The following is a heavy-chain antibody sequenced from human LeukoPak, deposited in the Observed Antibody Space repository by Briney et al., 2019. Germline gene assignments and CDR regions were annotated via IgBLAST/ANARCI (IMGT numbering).Heavy chain of an antibody. V-gene: IGHV3-49*04. CDR3: TRARYNSSWSYSGSSSYYYMDV. J-gene: IGHJ6*03. CDR2: IRSKAYGGTT. D-gene: IGHD6-13*01. Sequence: GGSLRLSCTASGFTFGDYAMSWVRQAPGKGLEWVGFIRSKAYGGTTEYAASVKGRFTISRDDSKSIAYLQMNSLKTEDTAVYYCTRARYNSSWSYSGSSSYYYMDVWGKGTTVTVSS. CDR1: GFTFGDYA.